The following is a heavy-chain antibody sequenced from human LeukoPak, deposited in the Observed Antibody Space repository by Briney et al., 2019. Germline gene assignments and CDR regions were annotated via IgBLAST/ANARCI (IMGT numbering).Heavy chain of an antibody. J-gene: IGHJ4*02. D-gene: IGHD4-11*01. CDR2: ISSSGSGSTI. V-gene: IGHV3-48*03. CDR1: GFTFSSYE. CDR3: ARGPTTFFDY. Sequence: GGSLRLSCAASGFTFSSYEMNWVRQAPGKGLEWVSYISSSGSGSTIYYADSMKGRFTISRDNAKSSLYLQMNSLRAEDTAVYYCARGPTTFFDYWGQGTLVTVSS.